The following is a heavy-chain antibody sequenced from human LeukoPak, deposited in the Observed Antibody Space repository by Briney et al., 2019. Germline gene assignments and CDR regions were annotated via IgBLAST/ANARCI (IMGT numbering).Heavy chain of an antibody. J-gene: IGHJ4*02. D-gene: IGHD6-19*01. CDR3: ARDHAQRGWYLTSDYYFDY. Sequence: ASVKVSXKAXXXXXTRYXMHWVRQAPGQGLEWMGWINPNSGGTNYAQKFQGRVTMTRDTSISTAYMELSRLRSDDTAVYYCARDHAQRGWYLTSDYYFDYWGQGTLVTVSS. V-gene: IGHV1-2*02. CDR1: XXXXTRYX. CDR2: INPNSGGT.